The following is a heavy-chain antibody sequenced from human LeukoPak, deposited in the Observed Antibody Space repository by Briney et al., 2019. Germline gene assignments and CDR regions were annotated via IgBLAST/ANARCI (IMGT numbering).Heavy chain of an antibody. V-gene: IGHV3-21*01. J-gene: IGHJ6*02. CDR1: GFTISSYK. Sequence: GGSLCLSCAASGFTISSYKMNWVRQAPGKGLEWVSSISDSSSYIYHADSVKGRFTISRDNAKNSVYLQMNSLRAEDTATYYCTKGEHGMDVWGQGTTVTVSS. D-gene: IGHD1-26*01. CDR3: TKGEHGMDV. CDR2: ISDSSSYI.